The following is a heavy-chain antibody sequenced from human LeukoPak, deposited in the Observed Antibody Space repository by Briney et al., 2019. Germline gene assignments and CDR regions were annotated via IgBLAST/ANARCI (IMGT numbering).Heavy chain of an antibody. CDR1: DFIFSSYS. CDR3: AKTIAAAGRGYFQH. Sequence: GGSLRLSCAASDFIFSSYSMTWVRQAPGKGLEWVSAISGSGGSTYYADSVKGRFTISRDNSKNTLYLQMNSLRAEDTAVYYCAKTIAAAGRGYFQHWGQGTLVTVSS. J-gene: IGHJ1*01. D-gene: IGHD6-13*01. V-gene: IGHV3-23*01. CDR2: ISGSGGST.